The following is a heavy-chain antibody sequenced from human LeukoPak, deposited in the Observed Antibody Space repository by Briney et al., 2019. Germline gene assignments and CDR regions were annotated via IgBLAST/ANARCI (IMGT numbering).Heavy chain of an antibody. CDR1: GFIVSSNY. J-gene: IGHJ6*04. CDR3: AKEGDCSTTSCLTGGLDV. D-gene: IGHD2-2*01. CDR2: IYTGGCT. Sequence: GGSLRLLCAVSGFIVSSNYMSWVRQAPGKGREWVSVIYTGGCTYFADSVKGRFTNSRDNSKNTVYLQMSSLRAEDTAVYYWAKEGDCSTTSCLTGGLDVWGKGTTVTVSS. V-gene: IGHV3-53*01.